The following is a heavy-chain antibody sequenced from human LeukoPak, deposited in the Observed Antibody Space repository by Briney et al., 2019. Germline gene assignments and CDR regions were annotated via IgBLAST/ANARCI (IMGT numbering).Heavy chain of an antibody. CDR1: GYSISSGYY. Sequence: SETLSLTCTVSGYSISSGYYWGWIRQPPGKGLEWIGSIYHSGSTYYNPSLKSRVTISVDMSKNQFSLKLSSVTAADTAVYYCARDDALTNWGQGTLVTVSS. CDR3: ARDDALTN. D-gene: IGHD1/OR15-1a*01. CDR2: IYHSGST. V-gene: IGHV4-38-2*02. J-gene: IGHJ4*02.